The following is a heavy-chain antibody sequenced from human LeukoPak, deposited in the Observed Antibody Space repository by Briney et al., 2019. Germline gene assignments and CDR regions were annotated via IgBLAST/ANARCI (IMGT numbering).Heavy chain of an antibody. CDR1: GGSISRGDYY. J-gene: IGHJ2*01. V-gene: IGHV4-34*01. CDR3: ARGLSWYYDSSGYPTSWYFDL. CDR2: IKHSGST. Sequence: PSETLSLTCTVSGGSISRGDYYWSWIRQPPGKGLEWIGEIKHSGSTNYNPSLKSRVTISVDTSKNQFSLKLSSVTAADTAVYYCARGLSWYYDSSGYPTSWYFDLWGRGTLVSVSS. D-gene: IGHD3-22*01.